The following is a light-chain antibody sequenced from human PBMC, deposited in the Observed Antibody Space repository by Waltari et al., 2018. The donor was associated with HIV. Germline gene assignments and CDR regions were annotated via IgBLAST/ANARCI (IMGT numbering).Light chain of an antibody. Sequence: YVLTQPPSVSVAPGEMARLTCGGNDIGNRGVRWYQLKSGQAPLLVIFDNVDRPSRITERFSGSISGFTATLAISRVEPGDEAVYYCQVWDRPSDQWVFGGGTTLIV. CDR2: DNV. J-gene: IGLJ3*02. V-gene: IGLV3-21*01. CDR3: QVWDRPSDQWV. CDR1: DIGNRG.